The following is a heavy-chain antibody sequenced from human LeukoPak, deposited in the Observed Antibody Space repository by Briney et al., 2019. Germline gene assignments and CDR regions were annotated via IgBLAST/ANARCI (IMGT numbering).Heavy chain of an antibody. Sequence: GRSLRLSCAASGFNFSNYGMHWVRQAPGKGLEWVTLISNDGRNTNYIDSVKGRFTISRDNSKNRLYVQMNSLRGEDTAIYYCARDGSEDLTYMDVWGKGTTVTVSS. CDR3: ARDGSEDLTYMDV. J-gene: IGHJ6*03. V-gene: IGHV3-30*04. CDR1: GFNFSNYG. CDR2: ISNDGRNT.